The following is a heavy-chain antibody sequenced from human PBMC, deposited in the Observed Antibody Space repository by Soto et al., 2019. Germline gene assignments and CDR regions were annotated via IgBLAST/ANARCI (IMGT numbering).Heavy chain of an antibody. V-gene: IGHV1-3*01. D-gene: IGHD7-27*01. J-gene: IGHJ6*02. CDR2: INAGNGNT. CDR3: ARDGDYYYYYYGMDV. CDR1: GYTFTSYA. Sequence: ASVKVSCKASGYTFTSYAMHWVRQAPGQMLEWMGLINAGNGNTKYSQKFQGRVTITRDTSASTAYMELSSLRSEDTAVYYCARDGDYYYYYYGMDVWGQGTTVTVSS.